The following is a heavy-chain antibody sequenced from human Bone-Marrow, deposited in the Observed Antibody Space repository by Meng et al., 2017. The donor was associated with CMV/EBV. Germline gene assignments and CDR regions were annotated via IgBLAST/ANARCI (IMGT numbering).Heavy chain of an antibody. CDR1: GFTFGDYA. Sequence: GGSLRLSCTASGFTFGDYAMSWVRQAPGKGLEWVGFIRSKAYGGTTEYAASVKGRFTISRDDSKSIAYLQMNSLKTEDTDVYYCTTRDSSGYLYVDYWGQGTLVTVSS. D-gene: IGHD3-22*01. J-gene: IGHJ4*02. CDR3: TTRDSSGYLYVDY. CDR2: IRSKAYGGTT. V-gene: IGHV3-49*04.